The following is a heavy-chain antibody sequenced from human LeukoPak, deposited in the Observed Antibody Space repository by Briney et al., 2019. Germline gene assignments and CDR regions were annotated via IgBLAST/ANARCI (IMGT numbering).Heavy chain of an antibody. CDR2: ISGSGGST. CDR3: AKDPARPYYFDY. D-gene: IGHD6-6*01. Sequence: PGGSLRLSCAASGFTFSSYAMSWVRQAPGKGLEWVSAISGSGGSTHYADSVKGRFTISRDNSKNTLYLQMNSLRAEDTAVYYCAKDPARPYYFDYWGQGTLVTVSS. J-gene: IGHJ4*02. V-gene: IGHV3-23*01. CDR1: GFTFSSYA.